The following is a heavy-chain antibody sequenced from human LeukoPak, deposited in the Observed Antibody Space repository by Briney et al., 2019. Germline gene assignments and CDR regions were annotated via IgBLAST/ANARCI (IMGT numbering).Heavy chain of an antibody. J-gene: IGHJ4*02. V-gene: IGHV3-7*01. CDR2: IHKAGTES. Sequence: PGGSLRLSCAASGFTFTDYWMTWVRQVPGKGLEWVANIHKAGTESYYVDSVKGRFAISRDKAKNSLYLQLSSLRVDDTAVYYCARVGTWELQRVFDYWGKGTLVTVSS. CDR1: GFTFTDYW. CDR3: ARVGTWELQRVFDY. D-gene: IGHD1-26*01.